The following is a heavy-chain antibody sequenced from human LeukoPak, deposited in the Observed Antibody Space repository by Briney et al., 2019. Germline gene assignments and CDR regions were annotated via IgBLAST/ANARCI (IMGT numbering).Heavy chain of an antibody. CDR1: GGTLTSYV. D-gene: IGHD4-11*01. CDR2: FIPTFGTT. J-gene: IGHJ6*03. CDR3: AISPPLVTIHFYYFMDV. Sequence: SVNVSCKASGGTLTSYVLNWVRQAPGQGPEWLGGFIPTFGTTNYAQRFHDRVTITTDKFTNTAYLELSSLRSEDTAVYYGAISPPLVTIHFYYFMDVWGTGTTVTISS. V-gene: IGHV1-69*05.